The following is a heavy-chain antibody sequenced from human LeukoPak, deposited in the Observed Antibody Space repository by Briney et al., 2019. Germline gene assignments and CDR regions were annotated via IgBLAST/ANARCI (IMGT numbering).Heavy chain of an antibody. Sequence: GGSLRLSCSGSGYIFSSYWMHWVRQAPGEGLVWVSHIDTDGTITTYADSVKGRFTISRDNAKNTLYLQMNTLRIEDTGVYYCTKDLTGKEDYWGQGTLVTVSS. CDR2: IDTDGTIT. CDR1: GYIFSSYW. D-gene: IGHD1-20*01. V-gene: IGHV3-74*01. CDR3: TKDLTGKEDY. J-gene: IGHJ4*02.